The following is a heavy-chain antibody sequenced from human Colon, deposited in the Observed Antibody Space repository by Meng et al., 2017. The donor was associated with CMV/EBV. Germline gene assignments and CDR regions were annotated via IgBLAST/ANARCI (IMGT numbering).Heavy chain of an antibody. Sequence: GGSLRLSCAASGFTISTYAMTWVRQAPGKGLEWVSAISESGYDTYHADSVKGRFTISRDHSKNTLYLEMNSLRADDTAEYYCAKASCSSTTCPYRGDYYYYYIMDVWGQGTAVTVSS. J-gene: IGHJ6*02. CDR1: GFTISTYA. CDR3: AKASCSSTTCPYRGDYYYYYIMDV. V-gene: IGHV3-23*01. D-gene: IGHD2-2*01. CDR2: ISESGYDT.